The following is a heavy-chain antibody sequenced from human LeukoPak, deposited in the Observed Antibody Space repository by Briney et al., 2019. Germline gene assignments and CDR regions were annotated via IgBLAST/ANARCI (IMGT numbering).Heavy chain of an antibody. CDR2: IYPGDSDT. CDR1: GYSFTNYW. V-gene: IGHV5-51*01. Sequence: GESLKISCKASGYSFTNYWIGWVRQMPGKGLEWMGIIYPGDSDTRYSPSFQGQVTISANNSISVAYLQWSSLKASDTAIYYCARHGNNGWYLDSWGQGTLVTVSS. CDR3: ARHGNNGWYLDS. J-gene: IGHJ4*02. D-gene: IGHD4-23*01.